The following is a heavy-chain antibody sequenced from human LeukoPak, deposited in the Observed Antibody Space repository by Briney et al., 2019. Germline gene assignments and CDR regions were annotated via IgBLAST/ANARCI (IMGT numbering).Heavy chain of an antibody. CDR1: GYTFTGYY. Sequence: ASVKVSCKASGYTFTGYYMHWVRQAPGQGLEWMGWINPNSGGTNYAQKFQGRVTMTRDTFISTAYMELSRLRSDDTAVYYCARRQDSSGYRTGYYYGMDVWGQGTTVTVSS. D-gene: IGHD3-22*01. CDR3: ARRQDSSGYRTGYYYGMDV. V-gene: IGHV1-2*02. CDR2: INPNSGGT. J-gene: IGHJ6*02.